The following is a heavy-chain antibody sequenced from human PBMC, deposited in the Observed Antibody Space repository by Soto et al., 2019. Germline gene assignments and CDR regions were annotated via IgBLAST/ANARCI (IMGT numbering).Heavy chain of an antibody. CDR2: IWYDGSND. CDR3: AREARFTFCDFDY. CDR1: GFSFSTYA. D-gene: IGHD3-3*01. J-gene: IGHJ4*02. V-gene: IGHV3-33*01. Sequence: TGGSLRLSCAASGFSFSTYAMHWVRQAPGKGLEWVAVIWYDGSNDNYADPLRGRFTVSRDNSKDTLYLQMNSLRVEDTAVYYCAREARFTFCDFDYWGQGTLVTVSS.